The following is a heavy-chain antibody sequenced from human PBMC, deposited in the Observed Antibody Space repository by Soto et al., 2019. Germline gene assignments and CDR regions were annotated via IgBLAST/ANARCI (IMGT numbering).Heavy chain of an antibody. CDR1: GGSISSGGYY. V-gene: IGHV4-31*03. J-gene: IGHJ6*02. CDR2: IYYSGST. D-gene: IGHD3-10*01. Sequence: QVQLQESGPGLVKPSQTLSLTCTVSGGSISSGGYYWSWIRQHPGKGLEWIGYIYYSGSTYYNPYLKSRVTISVDTSKNQFSLKLSSVTAADTAVYYCAKLYGSGSYSRYYYYGMDVWGQGTTVTVSS. CDR3: AKLYGSGSYSRYYYYGMDV.